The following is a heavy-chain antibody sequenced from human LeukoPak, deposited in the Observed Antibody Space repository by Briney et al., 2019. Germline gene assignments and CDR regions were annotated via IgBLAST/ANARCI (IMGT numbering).Heavy chain of an antibody. CDR3: ARDYDILTGYYSFDY. V-gene: IGHV1-2*02. J-gene: IGHJ4*02. CDR2: INPNSGGT. D-gene: IGHD3-9*01. Sequence: ASVKVSCKASGYTFTGYYMHWVRQAPGQGLEWMGWINPNSGGTNYAQKFQGRVTMTRDTSISTAYMELSRLRSDDTAVYYCARDYDILTGYYSFDYWGQGTLVTVSS. CDR1: GYTFTGYY.